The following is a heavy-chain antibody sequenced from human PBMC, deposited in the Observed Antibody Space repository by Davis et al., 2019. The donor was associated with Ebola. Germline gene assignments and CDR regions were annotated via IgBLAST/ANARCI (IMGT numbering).Heavy chain of an antibody. CDR2: ISGSGGST. CDR1: GFTFSSYA. V-gene: IGHV3-23*01. D-gene: IGHD3-3*01. CDR3: SKGSVTIFGVAPDYYGMDV. J-gene: IGHJ6*04. Sequence: GGSLRLSFAASGFTFSSYAMSWVRQAPGKGLEWVSAISGSGGSTYYADSVKGRFTISRDNSKNTLYLQMNSLRAEDTAVYYCSKGSVTIFGVAPDYYGMDVWGKGTTVTVSS.